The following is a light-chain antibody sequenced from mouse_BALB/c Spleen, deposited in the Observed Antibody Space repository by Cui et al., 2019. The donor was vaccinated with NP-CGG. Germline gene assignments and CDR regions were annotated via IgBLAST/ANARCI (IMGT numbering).Light chain of an antibody. CDR3: ALWYSNHWV. CDR1: IGAVTTSNY. Sequence: QAVMTQESALTTSPGETVTLTCRSSIGAVTTSNYANWVQEKPDHLFTGLIGGTNNRAPGVPARFSGSLIGDKAALTITGAQTEDEAIYFCALWYSNHWVFGGGTKLTFL. J-gene: IGLJ1*01. CDR2: GTN. V-gene: IGLV1*01.